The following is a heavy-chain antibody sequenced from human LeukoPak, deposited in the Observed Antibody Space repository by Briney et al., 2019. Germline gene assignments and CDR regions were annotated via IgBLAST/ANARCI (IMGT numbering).Heavy chain of an antibody. Sequence: GGSLRLSCAASGFTVSSNYMSWVRQAPGKGLEWVSVIYSGGSTYYADSVKGRFTISRDNSKNTLYLQMNSLRAEDTAAYYCARDLIAAAGTDYYYYYGMDVWGQGTTVTVSS. CDR2: IYSGGST. J-gene: IGHJ6*02. D-gene: IGHD6-13*01. CDR1: GFTVSSNY. CDR3: ARDLIAAAGTDYYYYYGMDV. V-gene: IGHV3-66*01.